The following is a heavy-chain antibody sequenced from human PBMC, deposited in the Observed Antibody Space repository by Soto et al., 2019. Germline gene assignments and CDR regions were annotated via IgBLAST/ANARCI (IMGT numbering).Heavy chain of an antibody. J-gene: IGHJ5*02. CDR1: GFTVSSNY. CDR3: AGLIVVRAGPNWFDP. D-gene: IGHD3-22*01. Sequence: PGGSLRLSCAASGFTVSSNYMSWVRQAPGKGLEWASIIYAGGSTYYADSVKGRFTISRDNSKNTLYLQMNSLRAEDTAVYYCAGLIVVRAGPNWFDPWGQGTLVTVSS. V-gene: IGHV3-53*01. CDR2: IYAGGST.